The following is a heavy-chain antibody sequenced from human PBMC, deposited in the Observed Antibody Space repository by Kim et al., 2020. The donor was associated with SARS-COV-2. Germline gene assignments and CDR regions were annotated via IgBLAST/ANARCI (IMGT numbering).Heavy chain of an antibody. V-gene: IGHV3-64*05. CDR2: ISSDGGST. D-gene: IGHD3-10*01. Sequence: GGSLRLSCSASGFTFSNYAMHWVRQAPGKGLEYVSAISSDGGSTYYADSVKGRFTISRDNSKNMLYVQMSSLRVEDTAIYYCVTRNYYISGGYYEWVPFGLWRQGTLVTVSA. J-gene: IGHJ1*01. CDR1: GFTFSNYA. CDR3: VTRNYYISGGYYEWVPFGL.